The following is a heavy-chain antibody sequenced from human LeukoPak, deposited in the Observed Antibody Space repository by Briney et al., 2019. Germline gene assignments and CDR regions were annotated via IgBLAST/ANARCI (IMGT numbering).Heavy chain of an antibody. CDR1: GSTLFELS. Sequence: ASVKVSCKVSGSTLFELSIHWVRQSPGTGLEWMGGFHPEDGETIFAQKFQGRVTMTEETSTNTAYLELSGLVTEDTAVIYCATQKWFRGSSQWAFDIWGQGTMVTVSS. J-gene: IGHJ3*02. D-gene: IGHD1-26*01. V-gene: IGHV1-24*01. CDR2: FHPEDGET. CDR3: ATQKWFRGSSQWAFDI.